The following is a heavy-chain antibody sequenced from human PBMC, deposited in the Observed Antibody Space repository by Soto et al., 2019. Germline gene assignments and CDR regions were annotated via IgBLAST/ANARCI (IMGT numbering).Heavy chain of an antibody. J-gene: IGHJ4*02. CDR1: GFSLTSYS. D-gene: IGHD2-15*01. CDR2: FWYDASAQ. V-gene: IGHV3-33*08. CDR3: WFGSWNQYFFDH. Sequence: PCGSLRLSCTTSGFSLTSYSIHWICQAPGKGLERMATFWYDASAQRYAEGGTGRLIISRDPSWDMVYLLLDSLKTWNRAVYFFWFGSWNQYFFDHWGQEILVSV.